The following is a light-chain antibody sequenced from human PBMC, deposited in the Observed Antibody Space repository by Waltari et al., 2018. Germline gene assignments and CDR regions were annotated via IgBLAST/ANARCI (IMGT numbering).Light chain of an antibody. V-gene: IGKV3-15*01. CDR3: QQYNNWPYT. CDR2: GAS. J-gene: IGKJ2*01. CDR1: QSVSSS. Sequence: EIVMTQSPATLSVSPGERATLSCRASQSVSSSLAWYQQKPGQAPRLLNYGASTRATGIPARFSGSGSGTEFTLTISSLQSEDFAVYYCQQYNNWPYTFGQGTKLEIK.